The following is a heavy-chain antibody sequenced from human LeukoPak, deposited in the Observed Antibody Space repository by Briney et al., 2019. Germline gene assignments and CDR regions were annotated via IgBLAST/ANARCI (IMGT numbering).Heavy chain of an antibody. Sequence: PGGSLRLSCAASGFTFSSHWMTWVRQAPGKGLEWVANIKEDGSKKNYVDSVKGRFTISRDNAKNSLYLQMNSLRAEDTAVYYCASDSPGYDSGSYFAYWGQGTLVTVSS. CDR3: ASDSPGYDSGSYFAY. CDR2: IKEDGSKK. V-gene: IGHV3-7*03. D-gene: IGHD2-15*01. J-gene: IGHJ4*02. CDR1: GFTFSSHW.